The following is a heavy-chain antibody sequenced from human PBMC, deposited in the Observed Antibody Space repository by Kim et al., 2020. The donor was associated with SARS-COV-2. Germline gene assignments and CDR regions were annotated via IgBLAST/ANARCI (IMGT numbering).Heavy chain of an antibody. CDR1: GGTFSSYA. Sequence: SVKVSCKASGGTFSSYAISWVRQAPGQGLEWMGGIIPIFGTANYAQKFQGRVTITADESTSTAYMELSSLRSEDTAVYYCARVPYWGRRYYGMDVWGQGTTVTVSS. CDR3: ARVPYWGRRYYGMDV. V-gene: IGHV1-69*13. J-gene: IGHJ6*02. CDR2: IIPIFGTA. D-gene: IGHD7-27*01.